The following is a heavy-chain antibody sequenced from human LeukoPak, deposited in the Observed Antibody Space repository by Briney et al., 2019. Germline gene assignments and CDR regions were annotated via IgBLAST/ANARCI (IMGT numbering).Heavy chain of an antibody. CDR3: ARERFHGSGAPRYDY. J-gene: IGHJ4*02. Sequence: GGSLRLSCATSAFTFSDYWMSWVRQTPGKGLEWVANIKEDGSEKYYVDSVKGRFTISRDNAKNSLYLQMNSLRAEDTAVYYCARERFHGSGAPRYDYWGQGILVTVSS. CDR2: IKEDGSEK. D-gene: IGHD3-10*01. CDR1: AFTFSDYW. V-gene: IGHV3-7*01.